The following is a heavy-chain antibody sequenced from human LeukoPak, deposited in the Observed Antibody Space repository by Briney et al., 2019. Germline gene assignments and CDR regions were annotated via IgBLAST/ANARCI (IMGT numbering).Heavy chain of an antibody. J-gene: IGHJ6*02. CDR2: INPNSGGT. CDR3: ARDSSVRDGMDV. V-gene: IGHV1-2*02. CDR1: GYTFSSYG. D-gene: IGHD3-16*02. Sequence: EASVKVSCKASGYTFSSYGFSWVRRAPGQGLEWMGWINPNSGGTNYAQKFQGRVTMTRDTSISTAYMELSRLRSDDTAVYYCARDSSVRDGMDVWGQGTTVTVSS.